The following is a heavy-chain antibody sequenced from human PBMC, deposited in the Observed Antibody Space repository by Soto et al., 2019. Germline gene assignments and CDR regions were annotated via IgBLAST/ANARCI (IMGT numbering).Heavy chain of an antibody. J-gene: IGHJ6*02. CDR1: GGSISSGDYY. D-gene: IGHD3-9*01. Sequence: PSETLSLTCTVSGGSISSGDYYWSWIRQPPGKCLEWIGYIYYSGSTYYNPSLKSRVTISVDTSKNQFSLKLSSVTAADTAVYYCARGGGPKYYDILTGYITHYYYYGMDVWGQGTTVTVYS. V-gene: IGHV4-30-4*01. CDR2: IYYSGST. CDR3: ARGGGPKYYDILTGYITHYYYYGMDV.